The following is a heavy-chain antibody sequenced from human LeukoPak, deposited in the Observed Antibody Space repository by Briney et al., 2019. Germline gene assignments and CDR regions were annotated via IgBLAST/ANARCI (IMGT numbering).Heavy chain of an antibody. D-gene: IGHD4-17*01. V-gene: IGHV3-23*01. J-gene: IGHJ4*02. Sequence: GGSLRLSCAASGFTFSSYAMSWVRQAPGKGLKWVSVLSGSGGSTYYADSVKGRFTISRDNSKNTLYLQMNSLRVEDTAVYYCAKGHVRYGDFDYWGQGTLVTVSS. CDR3: AKGHVRYGDFDY. CDR1: GFTFSSYA. CDR2: LSGSGGST.